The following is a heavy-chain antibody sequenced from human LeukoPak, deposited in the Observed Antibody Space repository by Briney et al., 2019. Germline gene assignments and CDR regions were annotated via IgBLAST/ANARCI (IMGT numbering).Heavy chain of an antibody. D-gene: IGHD3-22*01. CDR1: GYTFTMYY. Sequence: ASVKVSCKASGYTFTMYYIHWVRQAPGQGLEWMGMINPSDGATTYAQRFQGRVTMTRDMSTSTVYMELSSLRSEDTAVHYCARAGSSGYYYFDYWGQGTLVTVSS. J-gene: IGHJ4*02. CDR2: INPSDGAT. CDR3: ARAGSSGYYYFDY. V-gene: IGHV1-46*01.